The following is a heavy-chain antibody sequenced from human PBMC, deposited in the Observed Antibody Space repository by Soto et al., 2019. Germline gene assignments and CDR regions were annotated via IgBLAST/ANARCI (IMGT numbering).Heavy chain of an antibody. CDR1: GDSIGTYY. CDR2: IYYSGST. Sequence: QVQLQESGPGLVKPSETLSLTCTVSGDSIGTYYYYWIRQPPGKGLQYIGYIYYSGSTNYNPSLKSRATISLDTSKNQISLELNSVTAADTAVYYCARDSGYFYGFWYFDLWGRGTLVTVSS. CDR3: ARDSGYFYGFWYFDL. D-gene: IGHD5-18*01. V-gene: IGHV4-59*01. J-gene: IGHJ2*01.